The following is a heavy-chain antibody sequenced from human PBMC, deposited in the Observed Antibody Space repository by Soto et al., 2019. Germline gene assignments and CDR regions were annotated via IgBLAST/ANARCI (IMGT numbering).Heavy chain of an antibody. D-gene: IGHD4-17*01. J-gene: IGHJ1*01. Sequence: EVQLVESGGGLVQPGGSLRLSCAAYGFTFSSYSMNWVRQAPGKGLEWVSYISSSSSTIYYADSVKGRFTISRDNAKNSLYLQMNSLRAEDTAVYYCAVGTTVTTFGYFQHWGQGTLVTVSS. V-gene: IGHV3-48*01. CDR2: ISSSSSTI. CDR1: GFTFSSYS. CDR3: AVGTTVTTFGYFQH.